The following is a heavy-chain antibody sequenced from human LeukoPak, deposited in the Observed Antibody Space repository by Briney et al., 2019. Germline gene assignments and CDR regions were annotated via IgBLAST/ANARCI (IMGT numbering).Heavy chain of an antibody. CDR2: ISSSGSTI. V-gene: IGHV3-11*01. J-gene: IGHJ5*02. CDR3: ARDGFDNGDYEGWFDP. Sequence: SGGSLRLSCAASGFTFSDYYMSWIRQAPGKGLEWVSYISSSGSTIYYADSVKGQFTISRDNAKNSLYLQMNSLRAEDTAVYYCARDGFDNGDYEGWFDPWGQGTLVTVSS. D-gene: IGHD4-17*01. CDR1: GFTFSDYY.